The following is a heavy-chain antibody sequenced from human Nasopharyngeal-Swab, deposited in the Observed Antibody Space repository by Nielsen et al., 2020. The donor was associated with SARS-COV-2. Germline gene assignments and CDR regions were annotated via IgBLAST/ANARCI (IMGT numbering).Heavy chain of an antibody. J-gene: IGHJ3*02. CDR3: ARDQKSWGSGRDAFDI. V-gene: IGHV1-18*01. CDR2: ISAYNGNT. CDR1: GYTFTSYG. D-gene: IGHD3-16*01. Sequence: ASVKVSCKASGYTFTSYGISWVRQAPGQGLEWMGWISAYNGNTNYAQKLQGRVTLTTDTSTSTAYMELRSLRSDDTAVYYCARDQKSWGSGRDAFDIWGQGTMVTVSS.